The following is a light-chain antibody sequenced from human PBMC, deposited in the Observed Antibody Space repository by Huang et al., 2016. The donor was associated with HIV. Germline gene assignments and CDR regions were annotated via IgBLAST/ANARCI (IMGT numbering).Light chain of an antibody. CDR2: DAS. V-gene: IGKV1-33*01. J-gene: IGKJ2*01. CDR3: QQYDSRPYT. CDR1: QDIGNY. Sequence: DVQMTQSPSSLSASAGDRVTITCQSTQDIGNYLNWYQQKPGKAPKLLIYDASNLQPAVPSRCSGSGSATRFTFTITGLQSEDIATYYCQQYDSRPYTFGQGTHLGI.